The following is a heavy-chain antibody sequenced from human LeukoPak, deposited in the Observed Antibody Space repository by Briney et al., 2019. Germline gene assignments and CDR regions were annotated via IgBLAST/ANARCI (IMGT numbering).Heavy chain of an antibody. J-gene: IGHJ4*02. CDR2: INPSGGST. D-gene: IGHD4-11*01. V-gene: IGHV1-46*01. CDR1: GYTFPRHY. CDR3: ARGQTQDLNSNYDY. Sequence: ASVKVSCKASGYTFPRHYIHWVRQAPGQGREWVGIINPSGGSTSYAQKPQGRVTMTRNTSTSTVYMELSSLRAEDTAVYYCARGQTQDLNSNYDYWGQGTLVTVSS.